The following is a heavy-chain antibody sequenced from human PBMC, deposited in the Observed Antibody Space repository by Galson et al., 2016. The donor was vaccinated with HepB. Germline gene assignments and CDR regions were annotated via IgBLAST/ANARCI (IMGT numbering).Heavy chain of an antibody. CDR3: ARGDYGMDV. CDR1: GGSIRSTYH. V-gene: IGHV4-31*03. CDR2: IYSKGST. Sequence: TLSLTCTVSGGSIRSTYHWSWIRHRPGKGLEWIGYIYSKGSTYYNPSFKSRLTISIDTSKNQFSLHLTSVTAADTAFYYCARGDYGMDVWGQGTTVTVSS. J-gene: IGHJ6*02.